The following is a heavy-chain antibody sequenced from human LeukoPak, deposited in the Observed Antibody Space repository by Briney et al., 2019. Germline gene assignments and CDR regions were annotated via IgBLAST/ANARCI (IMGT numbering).Heavy chain of an antibody. V-gene: IGHV1-2*06. CDR2: INPNSGGT. D-gene: IGHD3-10*01. CDR1: GYTFTGYY. J-gene: IGHJ5*02. CDR3: ARGPYGSGSYYSNWFDP. Sequence: ASVKVSCKASGYTFTGYYMHWVRQAPGQGLEWMGRINPNSGGTNYAQKFQGRVTMTRDTSISTADMELSRLRSDDTAVYYCARGPYGSGSYYSNWFDPWGQGTLVTVSS.